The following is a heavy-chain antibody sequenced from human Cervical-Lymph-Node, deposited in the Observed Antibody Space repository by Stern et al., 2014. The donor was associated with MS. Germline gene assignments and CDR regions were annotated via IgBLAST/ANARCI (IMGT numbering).Heavy chain of an antibody. CDR2: IYPGDSDT. CDR3: ARGAPPEN. J-gene: IGHJ4*02. D-gene: IGHD1-26*01. CDR1: GYSFTNYW. V-gene: IGHV5-51*03. Sequence: EVQLVESGAEVKKPGESLKISCKTAGYSFTNYWIGWVRQMPGKVLEWMGFIYPGDSDTRYSPSFQGQVIISADKSIGTAYLQWRSLKASDSGIYYCARGAPPENWGQGTLVTVSS.